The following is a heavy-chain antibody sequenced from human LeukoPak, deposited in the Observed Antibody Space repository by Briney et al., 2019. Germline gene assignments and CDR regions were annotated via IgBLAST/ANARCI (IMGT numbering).Heavy chain of an antibody. J-gene: IGHJ4*02. D-gene: IGHD6-13*01. CDR2: ISRTGSTT. CDR1: GFTFSSYS. CDR3: AREGHSSSFDY. V-gene: IGHV3-48*04. Sequence: GGSLRLSCAASGFTFSSYSMNWVRQAPGKGLEWLSYISRTGSTTYYADSVKGRFTISRDNVKNSLYLQMNSLGAEDTALYYCAREGHSSSFDYWGQGTLVTVSS.